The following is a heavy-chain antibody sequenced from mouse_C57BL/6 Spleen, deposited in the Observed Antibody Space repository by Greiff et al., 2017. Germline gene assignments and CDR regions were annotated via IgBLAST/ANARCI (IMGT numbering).Heavy chain of an antibody. CDR3: ARSLITTVVATSAMDY. Sequence: VQLQQPGAELVKPGASVKLSCKASGYTFTSYWMHWVKQRPGRGLEWIGRIDPNSGGTKYNEKFKSKATLTVDKPSSTAYMQLSSLTSEDSAVYYCARSLITTVVATSAMDYWGQGTSVTVSS. CDR2: IDPNSGGT. J-gene: IGHJ4*01. V-gene: IGHV1-72*01. D-gene: IGHD1-1*01. CDR1: GYTFTSYW.